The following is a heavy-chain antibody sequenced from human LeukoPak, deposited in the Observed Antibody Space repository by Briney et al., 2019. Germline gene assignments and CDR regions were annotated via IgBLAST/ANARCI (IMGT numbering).Heavy chain of an antibody. V-gene: IGHV3-7*01. Sequence: GGSLRLSCAASGFIFSNYWMSWVRQAPGKGLEGVANIKQDGREKHYVDSVKGRLTIFRDNAENSLYLQMNRLGAEDTAVYFGARELSVVVVVAPGFGSWGQGT. CDR2: IKQDGREK. J-gene: IGHJ4*02. CDR3: ARELSVVVVVAPGFGS. CDR1: GFIFSNYW. D-gene: IGHD2-15*01.